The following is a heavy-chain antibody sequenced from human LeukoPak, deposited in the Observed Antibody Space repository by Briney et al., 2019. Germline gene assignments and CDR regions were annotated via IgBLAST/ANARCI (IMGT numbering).Heavy chain of an antibody. CDR1: GGSIHGFY. CDR3: ARGESITWDPSFDH. V-gene: IGHV4-4*07. CDR2: MTTTGSV. Sequence: NPSETLSLTCTVSGGSIHGFYWSWIRQPAGKGLEWIGRMTTTGSVNDNPSLRSRITMSLDTSTNEFSLTLSSVTAADTAIYYCARGESITWDPSFDHWGQGILVTVSS. D-gene: IGHD6-6*01. J-gene: IGHJ4*02.